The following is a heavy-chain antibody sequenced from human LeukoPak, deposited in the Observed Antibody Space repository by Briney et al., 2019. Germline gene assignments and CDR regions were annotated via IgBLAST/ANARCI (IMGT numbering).Heavy chain of an antibody. V-gene: IGHV4-61*02. CDR1: GGSISSGVYY. J-gene: IGHJ4*02. CDR2: IYTSGST. CDR3: ARDAGHYSSSWYGLDY. Sequence: SETLSLTCTVPGGSISSGVYYWSWIRQPAGKGLEWIGRIYTSGSTNYNPSLKSRVTMSVDTSKNQFSLKLSSVTAADTAVYYCARDAGHYSSSWYGLDYWGQGTLVTVSS. D-gene: IGHD6-13*01.